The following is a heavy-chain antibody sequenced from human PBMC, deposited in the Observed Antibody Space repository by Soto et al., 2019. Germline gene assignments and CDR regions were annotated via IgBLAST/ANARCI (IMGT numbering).Heavy chain of an antibody. CDR1: GYTFTSHY. Sequence: QVQLVQSGAEVKKPGASVRISCKTSGYTFTSHYVHWVRQAPGQGLEWVGIINPSGGGTPFAQRFQDRVTMNRDTSTSTVFMELSSLRSDDTAIYYCARDPGLRIFDFWGQGTLVTVSS. CDR2: INPSGGGT. V-gene: IGHV1-46*01. CDR3: ARDPGLRIFDF. J-gene: IGHJ4*02. D-gene: IGHD5-12*01.